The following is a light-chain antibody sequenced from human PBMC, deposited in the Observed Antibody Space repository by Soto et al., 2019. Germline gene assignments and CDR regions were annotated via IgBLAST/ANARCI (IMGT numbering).Light chain of an antibody. J-gene: IGLJ1*01. Sequence: QSVLTQPPSVSGAPGQRVTIPCTGSSSNIGAGYDVHWYQQLPGTAPKLLIYVNTDRPSGVPDRFSGSKSGTSASLAITGLQAEDEADYYCQSYDNTLSAYVFGTGTKVTVL. CDR1: SSNIGAGYD. V-gene: IGLV1-40*01. CDR3: QSYDNTLSAYV. CDR2: VNT.